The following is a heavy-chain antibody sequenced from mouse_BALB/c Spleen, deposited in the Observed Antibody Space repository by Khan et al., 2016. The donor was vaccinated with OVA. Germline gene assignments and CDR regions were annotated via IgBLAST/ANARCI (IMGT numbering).Heavy chain of an antibody. CDR3: KRDRIDY. CDR1: GYTFTTYW. Sequence: VQLVESGAELAKPGASVKMSCKASGYTFTTYWMHWVKQRPGQGLEWIGYINPTSGDTDYNDKFKDRATFSADKSSSTAYMQLNSLTSEDSAVYYCKRDRIDYWGQGTTLTVSS. V-gene: IGHV1-7*01. CDR2: INPTSGDT. J-gene: IGHJ2*01.